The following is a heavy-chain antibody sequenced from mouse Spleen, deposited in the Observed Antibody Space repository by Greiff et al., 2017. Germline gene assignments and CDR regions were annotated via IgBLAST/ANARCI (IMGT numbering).Heavy chain of an antibody. D-gene: IGHD1-1*01. CDR2: IDPSDSYT. CDR1: GYTFTSYW. Sequence: QVQLQQPGAELVKPGASVKLSCKASGYTFTSYWMQWVKQRPGQGLEWIGEIDPSDSYTNYNQKFKGKATLTVDTSSSTAYMQLSSLTSEDSAVYYCARQGLCYGSSWYFDVWGAGTTVTVSS. V-gene: IGHV1-50*01. J-gene: IGHJ1*01. CDR3: ARQGLCYGSSWYFDV.